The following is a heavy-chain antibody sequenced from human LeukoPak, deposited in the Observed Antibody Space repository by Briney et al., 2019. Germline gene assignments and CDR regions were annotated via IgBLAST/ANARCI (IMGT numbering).Heavy chain of an antibody. D-gene: IGHD3-10*01. CDR3: ARDGYYYGSGSYDY. V-gene: IGHV4-59*01. CDR2: IYYSGST. J-gene: IGHJ4*02. CDR1: GGSISSDY. Sequence: PSETLSLTCTVSGGSISSDYWSWIRQPPGKGREWSGDIYYSGSTNYNPSLKSRVTISVYTSKNQFSLKLSSVTAADTAVYYCARDGYYYGSGSYDYWGQGTLVTVSS.